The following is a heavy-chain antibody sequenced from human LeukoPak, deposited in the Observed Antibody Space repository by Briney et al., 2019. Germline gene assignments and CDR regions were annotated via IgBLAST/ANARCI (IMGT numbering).Heavy chain of an antibody. Sequence: GGSLRLSCAASGFTFDDYAMHWVRQAPGKGLEWVSLISWDGGSTYYADSVKGRFTISRDNSKNSLYLQMNSLRAEDTALYYCAKDMGFGSGYMDVWGKGTTVTVSS. CDR2: ISWDGGST. J-gene: IGHJ6*03. V-gene: IGHV3-43D*03. CDR3: AKDMGFGSGYMDV. CDR1: GFTFDDYA. D-gene: IGHD6-25*01.